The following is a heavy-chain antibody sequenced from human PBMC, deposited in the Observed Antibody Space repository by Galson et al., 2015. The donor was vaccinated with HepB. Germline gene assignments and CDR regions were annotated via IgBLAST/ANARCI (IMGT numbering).Heavy chain of an antibody. D-gene: IGHD6-13*01. J-gene: IGHJ6*02. CDR1: GFTFSGSA. Sequence: SLRLSCAASGFTFSGSAMHWVRQASGKGLEWVGRIRSKANSYATAYAASVKGRFTISRDDSKNTAYLQMNSLKTEDTAVYYCHAGSSWSPGDVWGQGTTVTVSS. CDR3: HAGSSWSPGDV. V-gene: IGHV3-73*01. CDR2: IRSKANSYAT.